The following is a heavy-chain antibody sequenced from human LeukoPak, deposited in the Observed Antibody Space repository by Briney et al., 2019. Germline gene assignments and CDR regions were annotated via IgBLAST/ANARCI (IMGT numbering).Heavy chain of an antibody. CDR2: ISGSGGST. J-gene: IGHJ4*02. V-gene: IGHV3-23*01. CDR3: AKDLEISYYGSGLNDY. D-gene: IGHD3-10*01. CDR1: GFTFSSYA. Sequence: PGGSLRLSCAASGFTFSSYAMSWVRQAPGKGLEWVSAISGSGGSTYYADSVKGRFTISRDNSKNTLYLQMNSLRAEDTAVYYCAKDLEISYYGSGLNDYWGQGTLVTVSS.